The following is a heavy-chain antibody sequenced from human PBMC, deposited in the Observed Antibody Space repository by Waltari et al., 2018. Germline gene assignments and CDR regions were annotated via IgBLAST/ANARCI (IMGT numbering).Heavy chain of an antibody. J-gene: IGHJ4*02. V-gene: IGHV3-23*01. CDR3: ARDWRRSLEFFDWLLFALDF. CDR2: IGYDGRTI. CDR1: GFTFSNHA. Sequence: EVQLLESGGGLVQPGGSLRLSCAASGFTFSNHAMSWVRQAPGKGLEWVSVIGYDGRTIYSADSVRDRFTISRDNSRNTLYLEMNSLRDEDTAVYYCARDWRRSLEFFDWLLFALDFWGQGTLVAVSS. D-gene: IGHD3-3*02.